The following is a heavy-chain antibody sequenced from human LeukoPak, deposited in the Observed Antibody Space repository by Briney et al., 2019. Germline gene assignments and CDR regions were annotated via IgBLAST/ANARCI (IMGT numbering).Heavy chain of an antibody. Sequence: GGSLSLSCVASVFSFSPYWMSCARQAPGKGREWVANIKQDGSEQYYVGSLKGRFTISRNNAKNSLYQQPNNVEADDTAMYYCARDSAGNDYWGQGTLVTVSS. D-gene: IGHD6-13*01. V-gene: IGHV3-7*01. CDR1: VFSFSPYW. CDR3: ARDSAGNDY. CDR2: IKQDGSEQ. J-gene: IGHJ4*02.